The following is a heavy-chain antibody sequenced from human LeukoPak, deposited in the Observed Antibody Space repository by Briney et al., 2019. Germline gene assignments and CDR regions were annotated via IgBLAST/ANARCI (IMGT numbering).Heavy chain of an antibody. V-gene: IGHV4-31*03. Sequence: SETLSLTCTVSGDSISGGDYYWSWIRQHPGKGLGWIAYIFYSGNTYYTPSLKSRATISVDTSKNQFSLNLSSVTAADTAVYYCARVRRVGYNYGNFDYWGQGTRVTVSS. CDR2: IFYSGNT. CDR1: GDSISGGDYY. CDR3: ARVRRVGYNYGNFDY. D-gene: IGHD5-18*01. J-gene: IGHJ4*02.